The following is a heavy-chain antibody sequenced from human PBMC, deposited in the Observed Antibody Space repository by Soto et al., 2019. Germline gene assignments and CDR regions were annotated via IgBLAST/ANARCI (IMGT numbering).Heavy chain of an antibody. Sequence: ASVKVSCKASGGTFSSYAISWVRQAPGQGLEWMGGIIPIFGTASYAQKFQGRVTITADESTSTAYMELSSLRSEDTAVYYCARTPGDAYYYYYGMDVWGQGTTVTVSS. V-gene: IGHV1-69*13. D-gene: IGHD2-21*01. CDR3: ARTPGDAYYYYYGMDV. J-gene: IGHJ6*02. CDR1: GGTFSSYA. CDR2: IIPIFGTA.